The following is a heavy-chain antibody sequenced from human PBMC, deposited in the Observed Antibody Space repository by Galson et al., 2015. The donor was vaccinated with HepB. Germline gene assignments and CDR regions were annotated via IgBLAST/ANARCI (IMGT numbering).Heavy chain of an antibody. Sequence: QSGAEEKKAGESLKISCKGSGYSFTSYWIGWVRQMPGKGPEWIGIIYPGDSDTRYSPSFQGQVSIAADKSISAAYLQWSSLKASDTAMYYCATGRQAFDIWGQGTMATVSS. CDR1: GYSFTSYW. CDR2: IYPGDSDT. J-gene: IGHJ3*02. V-gene: IGHV5-51*03. CDR3: ATGRQAFDI.